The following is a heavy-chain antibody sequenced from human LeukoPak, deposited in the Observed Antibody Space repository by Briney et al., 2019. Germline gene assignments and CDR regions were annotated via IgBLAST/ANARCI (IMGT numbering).Heavy chain of an antibody. V-gene: IGHV4-34*01. J-gene: IGHJ4*02. Sequence: ASETLSLTRAVYGGSFSGYYWSWIRQPPGKGLEWIGEINHSGSTNYNPSLKSRVTMSVDTSKNQFSLKLSSVTAADTAVYYCGRGDDSSGEHWGQGTLVTVSS. D-gene: IGHD3-22*01. CDR2: INHSGST. CDR1: GGSFSGYY. CDR3: GRGDDSSGEH.